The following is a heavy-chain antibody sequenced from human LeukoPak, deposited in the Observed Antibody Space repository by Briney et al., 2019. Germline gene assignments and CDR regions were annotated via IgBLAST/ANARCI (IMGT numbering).Heavy chain of an antibody. CDR2: IYSGSSA. V-gene: IGHV3-53*01. Sequence: GGSLRLSCAASGFTVIDNYMTWVRQAPGKGLEWVSVIYSGSSAYYADSVKGRFTISRDNSKNTLYLQMNSLRAEDTGVYYCARVVRFLEWLPRFGSYFDYWGQGTLVTVSS. CDR3: ARVVRFLEWLPRFGSYFDY. J-gene: IGHJ4*02. D-gene: IGHD3-3*01. CDR1: GFTVIDNY.